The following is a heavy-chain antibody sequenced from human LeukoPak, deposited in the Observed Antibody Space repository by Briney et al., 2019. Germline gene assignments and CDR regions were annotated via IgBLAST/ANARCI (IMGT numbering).Heavy chain of an antibody. CDR3: ARSPATGTVDY. CDR1: AFTFIIYW. CDR2: INQAGTEQ. Sequence: SGRSLRLSFTASAFTFIIYWMSWVRQAPGRRLEWVANINQAGTEQYYVASVNGRFTISRDNAKNLLYLQMNSLRAEDTAVYYCARSPATGTVDYWGQAILVVVSS. V-gene: IGHV3-7*01. D-gene: IGHD1-1*01. J-gene: IGHJ4*02.